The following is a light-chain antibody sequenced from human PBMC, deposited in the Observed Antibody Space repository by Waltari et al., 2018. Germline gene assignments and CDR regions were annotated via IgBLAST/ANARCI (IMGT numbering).Light chain of an antibody. CDR2: KAS. CDR3: QQYNSYWYT. V-gene: IGKV1-5*03. Sequence: DIHMTQSPSTLSASVGDRVTITCRASQSISSWLAWYQQKPGKAPKLLIYKASSLESGVPSRFSGSGSGTEFTLTISSLQPDDFATYYCQQYNSYWYTFGQGTKLEIK. CDR1: QSISSW. J-gene: IGKJ2*01.